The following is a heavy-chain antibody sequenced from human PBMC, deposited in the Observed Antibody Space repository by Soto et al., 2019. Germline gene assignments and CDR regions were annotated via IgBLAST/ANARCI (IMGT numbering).Heavy chain of an antibody. CDR1: GGTFSSHT. J-gene: IGHJ6*02. V-gene: IGHV1-69*08. Sequence: QVQLVQSGAEVKKPGSSVKISCKASGGTFSSHTINWVRQAPGQGLEWMGRIIPILGITNYAQRFQGRVTIIADKFTRTAYMELSSLRSEDTAVYYCAKDGGRGDYYYYYDMDVWGQGTTVTVSS. CDR2: IIPILGIT. D-gene: IGHD1-26*01. CDR3: AKDGGRGDYYYYYDMDV.